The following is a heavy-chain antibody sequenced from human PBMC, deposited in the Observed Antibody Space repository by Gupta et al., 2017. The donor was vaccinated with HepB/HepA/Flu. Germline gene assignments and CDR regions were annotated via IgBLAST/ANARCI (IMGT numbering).Heavy chain of an antibody. D-gene: IGHD1-1*01. CDR2: STTNSRYI. J-gene: IGHJ4*02. CDR1: AFTFSSYR. CDR3: ARDYNGDTSTWATFSFGY. Sequence: EVQLVASGGGLVKPGGSLRLSCAASAFTFSSYRMNWVRQALGKGLEWVSSSTTNSRYIYYADSVKGRCTISRDNAKNALSLQMDSLRAEDTAVYYCARDYNGDTSTWATFSFGYWGQGTLVTVSS. V-gene: IGHV3-21*01.